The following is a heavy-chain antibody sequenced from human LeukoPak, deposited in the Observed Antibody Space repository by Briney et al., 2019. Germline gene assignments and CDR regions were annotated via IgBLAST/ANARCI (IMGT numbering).Heavy chain of an antibody. Sequence: ASVKVSCKASGYTFTSYAMNWVRQAPGQGLEWMGWINTNTGNPTYAQGFTGRFVFSLDTSVSTAYLQISSLKAEDTAVYYCARDWEKGYCSGGSCYSHNWFDPWGQGTLVTVSS. CDR3: ARDWEKGYCSGGSCYSHNWFDP. CDR2: INTNTGNP. J-gene: IGHJ5*02. CDR1: GYTFTSYA. V-gene: IGHV7-4-1*02. D-gene: IGHD2-15*01.